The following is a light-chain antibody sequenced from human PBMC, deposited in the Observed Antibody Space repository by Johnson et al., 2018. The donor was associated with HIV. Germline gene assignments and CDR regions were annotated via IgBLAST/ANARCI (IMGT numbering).Light chain of an antibody. CDR2: DRN. CDR1: NSNIGNNY. J-gene: IGLJ1*01. V-gene: IGLV1-51*01. Sequence: QSVLTQPPSVSAAPGQKVTISCSGNNSNIGNNYVSWYQHLPGIAPKLLVYDRNKRPSGIPDRFSGSKSGTSATLGITGLQTGDEADYYCGTWDSSLSAGVFGTGTKVTAL. CDR3: GTWDSSLSAGV.